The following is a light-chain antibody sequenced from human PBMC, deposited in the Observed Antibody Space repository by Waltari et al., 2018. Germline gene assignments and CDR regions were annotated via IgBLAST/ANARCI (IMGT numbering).Light chain of an antibody. CDR2: EVN. J-gene: IGLJ1*01. V-gene: IGLV2-14*01. CDR3: SSYTSSDTLV. Sequence: QSALTQPASVSGSPGASITISCTGTSTDIGGYVYVSWYQQHPDKAPKLIIYEVNSRPSGVSARFSGSRSGNTASLTISGLQAEDAADYYCSSYTSSDTLVLGTGTKVIVL. CDR1: STDIGGYVY.